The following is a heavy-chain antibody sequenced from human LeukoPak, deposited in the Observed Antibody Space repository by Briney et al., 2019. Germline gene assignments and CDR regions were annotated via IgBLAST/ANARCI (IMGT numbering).Heavy chain of an antibody. D-gene: IGHD3-22*01. Sequence: PGGSLRLSCAASGFTFSSYWMSWVPQAPGKGLEWVANIKQDGSEKYYVDSVKGRFTISRDNAKNSLYLQMNSLRAEDTAVYYCARSASSGYYLHYYYYYMDVWGKGTTVTVSS. J-gene: IGHJ6*03. CDR2: IKQDGSEK. V-gene: IGHV3-7*01. CDR3: ARSASSGYYLHYYYYYMDV. CDR1: GFTFSSYW.